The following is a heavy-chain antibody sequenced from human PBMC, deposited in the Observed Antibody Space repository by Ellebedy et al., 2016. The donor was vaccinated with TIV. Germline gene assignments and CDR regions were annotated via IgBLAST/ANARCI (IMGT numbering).Heavy chain of an antibody. Sequence: PGGSLRLSCAASGFTFSTYPMNWVRQAPGKGLEWVSIISANGGTTYYADSVKGRFTISRDNSKNTLFLQMSSLRAEDTAVYFCARDHYCNTRNNGPDYWGQGTLVTVSS. D-gene: IGHD1/OR15-1a*01. CDR3: ARDHYCNTRNNGPDY. V-gene: IGHV3-23*01. J-gene: IGHJ4*02. CDR2: ISANGGTT. CDR1: GFTFSTYP.